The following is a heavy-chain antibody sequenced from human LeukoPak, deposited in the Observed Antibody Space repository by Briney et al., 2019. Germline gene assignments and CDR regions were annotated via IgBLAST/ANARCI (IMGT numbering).Heavy chain of an antibody. CDR3: ARDLRYFDWLEDYYYYMDV. Sequence: GGSLRLSCAASRFTFSNYYMTWVRQAPGKGLEWVANIKQDGSEKNYVDSVKGRFTISRDNARNSLYLHMNSLRAEDTAVYYCARDLRYFDWLEDYYYYMDVWGKGTTVTVSS. J-gene: IGHJ6*03. D-gene: IGHD3-9*01. CDR1: RFTFSNYY. V-gene: IGHV3-7*01. CDR2: IKQDGSEK.